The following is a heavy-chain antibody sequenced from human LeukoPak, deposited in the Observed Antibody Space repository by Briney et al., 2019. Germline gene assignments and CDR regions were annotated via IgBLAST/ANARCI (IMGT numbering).Heavy chain of an antibody. J-gene: IGHJ4*02. V-gene: IGHV3-74*01. CDR3: ANADYDLLTPGVDY. D-gene: IGHD3-9*01. Sequence: QPGGSLRLSCVASGFTFSSYWMHWVRQDPRKGLVWVSRINGDGRNINYADSVRGRFTISRDNAKSTLYLQMNSLRTDDTAIYYCANADYDLLTPGVDYWGQGTLVTVSS. CDR2: INGDGRNI. CDR1: GFTFSSYW.